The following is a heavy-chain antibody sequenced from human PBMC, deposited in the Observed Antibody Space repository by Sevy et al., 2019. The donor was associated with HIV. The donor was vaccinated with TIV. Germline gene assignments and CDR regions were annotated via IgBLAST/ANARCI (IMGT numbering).Heavy chain of an antibody. J-gene: IGHJ3*01. Sequence: GGSLRLSCVASGFTFNTHVMNWVRQAPGKGLEWVSSISGFGNTYYVDSVRGRFTISGENAKNTLYLQMNSLRADDTAVYYCAKVLNPALESMMEVTVRSLKGFDVWGQGTMVTVSS. CDR3: AKVLNPALESMMEVTVRSLKGFDV. CDR1: GFTFNTHV. D-gene: IGHD3-22*01. CDR2: ISGFGNT. V-gene: IGHV3-23*01.